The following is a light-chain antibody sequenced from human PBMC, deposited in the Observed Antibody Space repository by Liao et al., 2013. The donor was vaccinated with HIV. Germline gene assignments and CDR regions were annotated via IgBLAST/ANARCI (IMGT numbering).Light chain of an antibody. CDR1: NIGSKS. CDR2: YDS. V-gene: IGLV3-21*04. J-gene: IGLJ2*01. CDR3: QLWDSSSDHVV. Sequence: SYELTQPPSVSVAPGKTARITCGEYNIGSKSVHWYLQKPGQAPVLVIYYDSDRPSGIPERFSGSNSGNMATLTISRVEAGDEADYYCQLWDSSSDHVVFGGGTKLTVL.